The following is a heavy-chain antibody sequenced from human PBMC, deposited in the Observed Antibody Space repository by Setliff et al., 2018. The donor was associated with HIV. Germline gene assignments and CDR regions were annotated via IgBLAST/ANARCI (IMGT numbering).Heavy chain of an antibody. CDR2: INSDGSST. CDR3: SKDWISGGAYPPYYFDY. V-gene: IGHV3-74*01. Sequence: GGSLRLSCVAYGFTFSRDWMLWVRQVPGKGLVWVSRINSDGSSTSYADFVRGRFTMSRDNAKNTLYLLMNGLRVEDTAVYYCSKDWISGGAYPPYYFDYWGHGTLVTVSS. D-gene: IGHD2-15*01. CDR1: GFTFSRDW. J-gene: IGHJ4*01.